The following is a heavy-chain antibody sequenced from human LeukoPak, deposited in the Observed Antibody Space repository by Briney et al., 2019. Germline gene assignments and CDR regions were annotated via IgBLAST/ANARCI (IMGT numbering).Heavy chain of an antibody. Sequence: GESLRLSCAASGFTFSSYAMHWVRQAPGKGLEWVAVISYDGSNKYYADSVKGRFTISRDNSKNTLYLQMNSLRAEDTAVYYCAKDRFYYDSSGYGLLTDWGQGTLVTVSS. J-gene: IGHJ4*02. CDR3: AKDRFYYDSSGYGLLTD. V-gene: IGHV3-30-3*01. CDR2: ISYDGSNK. CDR1: GFTFSSYA. D-gene: IGHD3-22*01.